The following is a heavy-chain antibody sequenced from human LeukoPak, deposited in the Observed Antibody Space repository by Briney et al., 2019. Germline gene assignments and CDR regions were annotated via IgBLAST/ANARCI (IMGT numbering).Heavy chain of an antibody. Sequence: PGGSLRLSCAASGFTFSSYGMHWVRQAPGKELEWVAVISYDGSNKYYADSVKGRFTISRDNSKNTLYLQMNSLRAEDTAVYYCAKDRDYYGSGSYYSPYYYYGMDVWGKGTTVTVSS. J-gene: IGHJ6*04. CDR3: AKDRDYYGSGSYYSPYYYYGMDV. CDR2: ISYDGSNK. V-gene: IGHV3-30*18. D-gene: IGHD3-10*01. CDR1: GFTFSSYG.